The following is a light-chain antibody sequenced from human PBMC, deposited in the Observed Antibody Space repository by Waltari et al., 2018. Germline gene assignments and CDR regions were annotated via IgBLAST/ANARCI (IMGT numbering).Light chain of an antibody. Sequence: DIQMTQSPSSLSASVGDTVTITCRASQSISSWLDWYQQKPGKAPKLLIYKASSLQSGVPSRFSGSGSGTEFTLIISSLQPEDFGTYYCLQYNSSPYSFGQGTKVEIK. CDR2: KAS. V-gene: IGKV1-12*01. J-gene: IGKJ2*03. CDR1: QSISSW. CDR3: LQYNSSPYS.